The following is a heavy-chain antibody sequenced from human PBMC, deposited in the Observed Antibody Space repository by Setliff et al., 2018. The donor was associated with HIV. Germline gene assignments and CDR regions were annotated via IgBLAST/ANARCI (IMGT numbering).Heavy chain of an antibody. CDR2: IYYTEST. CDR3: ARDDTYDFWGGHGHLDS. V-gene: IGHV4-39*07. J-gene: IGHJ4*02. Sequence: SETLSLTCNVSGGSIRRSDYSWGWIRQPPGKGLEWIGNIYYTESTNYNPSLKSRVTISLDKSKDQFSLELSSVTAADTAVYYCARDDTYDFWGGHGHLDSWGQGILVTVS. D-gene: IGHD3-3*01. CDR1: GGSIRRSDYS.